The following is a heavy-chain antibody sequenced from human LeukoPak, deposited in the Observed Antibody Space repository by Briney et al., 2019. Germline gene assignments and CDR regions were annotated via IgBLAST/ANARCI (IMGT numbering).Heavy chain of an antibody. Sequence: GGSLRLSCAASGFIFSTYSMNWVRQAPGKGLEWVSYISSGSNTTYYADSVKGRFTISRDNSKNTLYLQMNSLRAEDTAVYYCARGGFWSGSPPYYFDYWGQGTLVTVSS. CDR1: GFIFSTYS. D-gene: IGHD3-3*01. V-gene: IGHV3-48*01. J-gene: IGHJ4*02. CDR3: ARGGFWSGSPPYYFDY. CDR2: ISSGSNTT.